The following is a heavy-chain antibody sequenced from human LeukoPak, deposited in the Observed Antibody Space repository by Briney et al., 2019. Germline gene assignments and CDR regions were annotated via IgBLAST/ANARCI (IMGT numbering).Heavy chain of an antibody. CDR1: GFTFSSYA. J-gene: IGHJ5*02. V-gene: IGHV3-23*01. CDR3: TTEVGYYYDYNWFDP. CDR2: VSVSGGST. Sequence: PGGSLRLSCAASGFTFSSYAMSWVRQVPGKGLEWVSSVSVSGGSTISADSVTGRFTISRDNSKNTLYLQMNSLKTEDTAVYYCTTEVGYYYDYNWFDPWGQGTLVTVSS. D-gene: IGHD3-22*01.